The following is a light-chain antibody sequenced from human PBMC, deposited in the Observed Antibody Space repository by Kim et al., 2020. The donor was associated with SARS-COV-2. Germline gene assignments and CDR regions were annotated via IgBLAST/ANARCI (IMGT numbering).Light chain of an antibody. CDR3: QKYNGAPIT. CDR1: QGISNY. CDR2: AAS. Sequence: ASVGDRVTITCRASQGISNYLAWYQQKAVKVPSLLIYAASTLQSGVPSRFSGSGSGTDFTLTISSLQPEDVATYYCQKYNGAPITFGQGTRLEIK. J-gene: IGKJ5*01. V-gene: IGKV1-27*01.